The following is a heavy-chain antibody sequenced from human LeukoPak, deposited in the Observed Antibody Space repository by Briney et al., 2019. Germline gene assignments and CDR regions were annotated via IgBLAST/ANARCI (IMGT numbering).Heavy chain of an antibody. J-gene: IGHJ6*02. Sequence: ASVNVSCKASGYTFTVYYMHWVRQAPGQGLEWMGRINPNSGGTNYAQKFQGRVTMTRDTSISMAYMELSRLRSDDTAVYYCAREELSPYYYYYGMDVWGQGTTVTVSS. CDR2: INPNSGGT. V-gene: IGHV1-2*06. CDR3: AREELSPYYYYYGMDV. CDR1: GYTFTVYY. D-gene: IGHD3-16*02.